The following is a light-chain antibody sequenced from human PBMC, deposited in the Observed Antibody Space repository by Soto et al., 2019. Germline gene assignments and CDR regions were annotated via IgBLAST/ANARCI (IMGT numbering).Light chain of an antibody. CDR3: CSYAGSSTPLI. CDR1: SSEFGSYNL. Sequence: QSVLTQPASLSGPPGQSITISCPGTSSEFGSYNLVSWYQQHPGKAPKLMIYEVSKRPSGVSNRFSGSKSGNTASLTISGLQAEDEADYYCCSYAGSSTPLIFGTGTKVTVL. V-gene: IGLV2-23*02. J-gene: IGLJ1*01. CDR2: EVS.